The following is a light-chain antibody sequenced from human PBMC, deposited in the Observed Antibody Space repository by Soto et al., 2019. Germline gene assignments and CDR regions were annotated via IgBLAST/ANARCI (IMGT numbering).Light chain of an antibody. CDR2: DVS. V-gene: IGLV2-14*01. Sequence: QSVLTQPASVSGSPGQSITISCTGTSSDVGGYNYVSWYQQHPGKAPKLMIYDVSPRPSGISNRFSGSKSGNTASLTISGLQAEDEADYYCSSYTSTSTLVFGTGTKVTVL. CDR3: SSYTSTSTLV. J-gene: IGLJ1*01. CDR1: SSDVGGYNY.